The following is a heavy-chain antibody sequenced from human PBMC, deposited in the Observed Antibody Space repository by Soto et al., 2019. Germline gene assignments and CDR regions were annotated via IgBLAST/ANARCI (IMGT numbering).Heavy chain of an antibody. J-gene: IGHJ4*02. D-gene: IGHD6-6*01. CDR2: INTDGSDT. Sequence: GGSLRLSCAASGFTFSSDWMHWVRQAPGKGLVWVSRINTDGSDTSYADSVKGRFTISRDNAKNTLYLQMNSLRAEDTAVYYGTRDRPGPQHYFDYWGQGNMVTFSS. CDR1: GFTFSSDW. V-gene: IGHV3-74*01. CDR3: TRDRPGPQHYFDY.